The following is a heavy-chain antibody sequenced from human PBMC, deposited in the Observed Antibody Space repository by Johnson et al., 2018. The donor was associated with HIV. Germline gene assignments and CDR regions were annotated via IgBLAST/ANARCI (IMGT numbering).Heavy chain of an antibody. J-gene: IGHJ3*02. CDR3: AKDVIMITFGGIFDI. D-gene: IGHD3-16*01. CDR1: GFTFSQFA. CDR2: ISYDGTKK. Sequence: QVQLVESGGGVVQPGRSLRLSCAASGFTFSQFAMHWVRQAPGKGLEWVAIISYDGTKKYYADSVRGRFIISRDNSKNTLYLQMNSLRAEDTAVYYCAKDVIMITFGGIFDIWGQGTRVTVSS. V-gene: IGHV3-30*04.